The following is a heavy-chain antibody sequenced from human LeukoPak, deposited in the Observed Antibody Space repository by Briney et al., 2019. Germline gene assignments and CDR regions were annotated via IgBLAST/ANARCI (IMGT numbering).Heavy chain of an antibody. Sequence: GGSLRLSCAASGFTFTGYTMNWVRQPPGEGLKWVSSISGSGSSTYYADSVKGRFTITSDNARNTLYLQMNSMRAEDTGVYYCAMSPELDYYYYYGMDVRSQGTTVTVSS. D-gene: IGHD1-1*01. CDR1: GFTFTGYT. V-gene: IGHV3-23*01. CDR2: ISGSGSST. CDR3: AMSPELDYYYYYGMDV. J-gene: IGHJ6*02.